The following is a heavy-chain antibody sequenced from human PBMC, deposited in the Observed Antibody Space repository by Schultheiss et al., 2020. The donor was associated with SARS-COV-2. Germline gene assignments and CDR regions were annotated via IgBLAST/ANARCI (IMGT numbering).Heavy chain of an antibody. V-gene: IGHV3-15*01. CDR1: GFTFSSYG. CDR2: IKSKTDGGTT. CDR3: TTRIVGATGVIDY. Sequence: GGSLRLSCAASGFTFSSYGMHWVRQAPGKGLEWVGRIKSKTDGGTTDYAAPVKGRFTISRDDSKNTLYLQMNSVKTEDTAVYYCTTRIVGATGVIDYWGQGTLVTVSS. D-gene: IGHD1-26*01. J-gene: IGHJ4*02.